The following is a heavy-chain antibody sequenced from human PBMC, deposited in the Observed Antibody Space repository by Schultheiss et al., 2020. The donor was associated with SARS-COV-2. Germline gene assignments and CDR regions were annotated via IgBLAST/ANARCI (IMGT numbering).Heavy chain of an antibody. CDR1: GGSFSGYY. V-gene: IGHV4-59*10. CDR2: IYTSGST. D-gene: IGHD6-19*01. CDR3: ASIPTVAGTQNYYYGMDV. Sequence: SETLSLTCAVYGGSFSGYYWSWIRQPAGKGLEWIGRIYTSGSTNYNPSLKSRVTISVDTSKNQFSLKLSSVTAADTAVYYCASIPTVAGTQNYYYGMDVWGQGTTVTVSS. J-gene: IGHJ6*02.